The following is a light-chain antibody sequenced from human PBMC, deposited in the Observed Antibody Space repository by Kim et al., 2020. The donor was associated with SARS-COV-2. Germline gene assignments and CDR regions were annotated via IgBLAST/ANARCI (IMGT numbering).Light chain of an antibody. J-gene: IGLJ2*01. CDR3: GTWDSSLSAVV. Sequence: GQKVPSSCSGSSSNIGNNYVSWYQQLPGTAPKLLIYDNNKRPSGIPDRFSASKSGTSATLGITGLQTGDEADYYCGTWDSSLSAVVFGGGTQLTVL. CDR1: SSNIGNNY. CDR2: DNN. V-gene: IGLV1-51*01.